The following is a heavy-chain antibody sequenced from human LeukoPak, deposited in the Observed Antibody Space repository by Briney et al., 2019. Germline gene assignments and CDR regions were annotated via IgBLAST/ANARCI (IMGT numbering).Heavy chain of an antibody. V-gene: IGHV3-53*05. CDR3: ARDSYDSSGYYPLFDY. CDR2: IYSGGST. CDR1: GFTVSSNY. Sequence: PGGSLRLSCAASGFTVSSNYMSWVRQAPGKGLEWVSVIYSGGSTYYADSVKGRFTISRDNSKNTLYLQMNSLRAEDTAVYYCARDSYDSSGYYPLFDYWGQGTLVTVSS. D-gene: IGHD3-22*01. J-gene: IGHJ4*02.